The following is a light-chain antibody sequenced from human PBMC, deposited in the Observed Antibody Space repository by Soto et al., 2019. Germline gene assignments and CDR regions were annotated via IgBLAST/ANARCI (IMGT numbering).Light chain of an antibody. V-gene: IGKV1-5*03. J-gene: IGKJ1*01. CDR2: RAY. CDR3: KHYNSYSEA. Sequence: DIQMTQSPSTLSASVGDRVTITCRASESISRWLAWYQQKPGKAHKLLIHRAYTLETGVQSRISGSGSGTDFTLTTRNLQPDDFATYYCKHYNSYSEAFGQGTKVDNK. CDR1: ESISRW.